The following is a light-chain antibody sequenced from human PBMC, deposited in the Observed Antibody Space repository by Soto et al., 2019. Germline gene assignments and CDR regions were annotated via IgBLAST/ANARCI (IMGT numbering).Light chain of an antibody. CDR1: SNDVGHSSF. CDR2: EVS. J-gene: IGLJ1*01. Sequence: QSALTQPPSASGSPGQSVTISCTGNSNDVGHSSFIPWYQQHPGKGPKLIIDEVSKPPSGVPDRFSGSTSGNTASLSVSGLQDEDEADYFCHAQADNGPHVFRTGTKLTLL. V-gene: IGLV2-8*01. CDR3: HAQADNGPHV.